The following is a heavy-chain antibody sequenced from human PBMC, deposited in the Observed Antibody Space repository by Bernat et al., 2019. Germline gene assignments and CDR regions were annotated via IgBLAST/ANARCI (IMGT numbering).Heavy chain of an antibody. CDR3: TNDTGSSRSKTCGPDP. CDR1: GFTFSSYG. Sequence: QVQLVESGGGVVQPGRSLRLSCAASGFTFSSYGMHWVRQAPGKGLEWVAVISYDGSNKYYADSVKGRFTISRDNSKNTLYLQMNSLRAEDTAVYYCTNDTGSSRSKTCGPDPWGQGTLVTVSS. J-gene: IGHJ5*02. V-gene: IGHV3-30*18. D-gene: IGHD6-13*01. CDR2: ISYDGSNK.